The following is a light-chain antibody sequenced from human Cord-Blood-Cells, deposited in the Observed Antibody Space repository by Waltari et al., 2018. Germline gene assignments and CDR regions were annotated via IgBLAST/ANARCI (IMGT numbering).Light chain of an antibody. V-gene: IGLV3-19*01. J-gene: IGLJ2*01. Sequence: SSDLTKDPAVSVALRQTVRITCQADSIRRDYASWYQQKTGHAPVLVIYGKNNRPSVIPDRFSGSSTANKASFTITGAREEDDAAYYYNDRDSSSNHVVFGGGTKLTVL. CDR2: GKN. CDR1: SIRRDY. CDR3: NDRDSSSNHVV.